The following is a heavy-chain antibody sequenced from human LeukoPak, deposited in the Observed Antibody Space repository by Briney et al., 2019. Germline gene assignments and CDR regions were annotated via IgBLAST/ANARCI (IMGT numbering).Heavy chain of an antibody. J-gene: IGHJ3*02. CDR3: AKEIDTLGTNAFDI. CDR2: INEDGGKT. D-gene: IGHD2-15*01. CDR1: GFSFDDYP. V-gene: IGHV3-43*02. Sequence: GVSLRLSCAASGFSFDDYPMHWVRQAPGKGLEWVSLINEDGGKTFYADSVRGRFTTSRDNSKNSLYLQMNSLRTEDTALYYCAKEIDTLGTNAFDIWGQGTIVTVSS.